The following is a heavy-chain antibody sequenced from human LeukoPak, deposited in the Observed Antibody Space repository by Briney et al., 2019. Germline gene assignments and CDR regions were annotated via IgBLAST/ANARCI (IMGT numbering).Heavy chain of an antibody. CDR2: IIPLLGTT. J-gene: IGHJ5*02. Sequence: ASVKVSCKTSGGSLRNYAFNWVRQAPGQGLEWMGAIIPLLGTTMYAQKFQGRVTITTYDSANTAYMEMNSLRSGDTAVYFCANSSTPLNVFGPWGQGTLVTVSS. CDR3: ANSSTPLNVFGP. D-gene: IGHD2-2*01. V-gene: IGHV1-69*05. CDR1: GGSLRNYA.